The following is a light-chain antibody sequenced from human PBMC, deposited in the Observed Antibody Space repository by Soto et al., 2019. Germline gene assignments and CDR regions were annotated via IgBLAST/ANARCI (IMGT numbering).Light chain of an antibody. CDR3: QTWGTGINWV. V-gene: IGLV4-69*01. Sequence: QSVLTQSPSASASLGASVKLTCTLSSGHSSYAIAWHQQQPEKGPRYLMKLNSDGSHSKGDGIPDRFSGSSSGAERYLTISSLQSEGEADYYCQTWGTGINWVFGGGTKLTVL. J-gene: IGLJ3*02. CDR1: SGHSSYA. CDR2: LNSDGSH.